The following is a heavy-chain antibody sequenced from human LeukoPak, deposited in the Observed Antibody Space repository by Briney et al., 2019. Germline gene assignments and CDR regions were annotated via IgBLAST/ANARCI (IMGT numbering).Heavy chain of an antibody. J-gene: IGHJ4*02. CDR3: ARDQEAFDY. CDR2: IYPRDGST. V-gene: IGHV1-46*01. Sequence: AASVKVSCKASGYTFTSYGISWVRQAPGQGLEWMGMIYPRDGSTSYAQKFQGRVTVTRDTSTSTVHMELSGLRSEDTAVYYCARDQEAFDYWGQGTLVTVSS. CDR1: GYTFTSYG.